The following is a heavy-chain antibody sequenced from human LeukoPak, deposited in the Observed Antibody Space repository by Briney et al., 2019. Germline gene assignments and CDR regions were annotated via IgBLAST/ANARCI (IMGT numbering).Heavy chain of an antibody. CDR1: GFTFSSSA. CDR3: AKQLGYCSDGSCYFPY. Sequence: GGSLRLSCGASGFTFSSSAMSWVRQAPGKGLEWVSAISNNGGYTYYADSVQGRFTISRDNSKSTLCLQMNSLRAEDTAVYYCAKQLGYCSDGSCYFPYWGQGTLVTVSS. V-gene: IGHV3-23*01. D-gene: IGHD2-15*01. CDR2: ISNNGGYT. J-gene: IGHJ4*02.